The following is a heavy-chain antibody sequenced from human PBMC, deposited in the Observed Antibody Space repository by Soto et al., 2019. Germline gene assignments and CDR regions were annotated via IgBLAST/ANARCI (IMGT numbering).Heavy chain of an antibody. Sequence: GASVKVSCKASGGTFSSYAISWVRQAPGQGLEWMGGIIPIFGTANYAQKFQGRVTITADESTSTAYMELSSLRSEDTAVYYCARYSWELRKNDAFDIWGQGTMVTVSS. J-gene: IGHJ3*02. CDR2: IIPIFGTA. CDR3: ARYSWELRKNDAFDI. D-gene: IGHD1-26*01. V-gene: IGHV1-69*13. CDR1: GGTFSSYA.